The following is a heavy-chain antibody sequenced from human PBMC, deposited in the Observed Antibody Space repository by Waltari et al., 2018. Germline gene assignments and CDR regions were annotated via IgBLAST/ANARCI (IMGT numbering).Heavy chain of an antibody. J-gene: IGHJ6*02. Sequence: QEQLVESGGGVVQPGRSLRLSCEASGFIFPNYGLHWVRQAPGKGLEWVGVISYDGTNKFYADSVKGRFTISRDNSKHILYLHMDSLRTEDTAVYHCAKANLIQDYFYYFGMDVWGQGTTVTVSS. CDR2: ISYDGTNK. CDR1: GFIFPNYG. CDR3: AKANLIQDYFYYFGMDV. V-gene: IGHV3-30*18. D-gene: IGHD5-18*01.